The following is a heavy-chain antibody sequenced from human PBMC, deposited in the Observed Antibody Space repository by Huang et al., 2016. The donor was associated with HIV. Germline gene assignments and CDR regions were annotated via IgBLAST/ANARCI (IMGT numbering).Heavy chain of an antibody. CDR2: IYTSGTT. CDR1: GGSISSGNYY. CDR3: ARLTGYSTFDI. V-gene: IGHV4-61*09. Sequence: QVQLQESGPGLVKPSQTLSLTCSVSGGSISSGNYYWSWIRQPAGKGLELIGPIYTSGTTIYNSSLKSRVTISVATSKNQFSLKLSSVTAADTAVYYCARLTGYSTFDIWGHGTVVTVSS. J-gene: IGHJ3*02. D-gene: IGHD3-9*01.